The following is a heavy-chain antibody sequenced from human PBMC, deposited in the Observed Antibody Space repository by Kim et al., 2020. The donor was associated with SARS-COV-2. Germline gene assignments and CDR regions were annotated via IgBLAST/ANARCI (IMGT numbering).Heavy chain of an antibody. CDR2: VYSTGST. CDR1: GASIRANY. J-gene: IGHJ5*02. CDR3: AKDAGNSGPTWSWFDP. V-gene: IGHV4-4*07. Sequence: SETLSLTCTVSGASIRANYYSWIRQPAGKGLEWIGRVYSTGSTNYNPSLKSRVTMSADTSKNQFSLRLTSVTAADTAVYYCAKDAGNSGPTWSWFDPWGQGAQVIVSS. D-gene: IGHD5-12*01.